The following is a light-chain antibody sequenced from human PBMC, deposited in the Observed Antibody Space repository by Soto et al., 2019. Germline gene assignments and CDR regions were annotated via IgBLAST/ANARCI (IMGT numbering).Light chain of an antibody. Sequence: EIVLTQSPATLSLSPGERATLSCRASQSVSSYLSWYQQKPGLAPRLLIYDASNRATGIPARFSGSGSGTEFTLTISSLEPEDFAVYYCHQRSSWPRTFGQGTKVEIK. CDR2: DAS. CDR3: HQRSSWPRT. V-gene: IGKV3-11*01. CDR1: QSVSSY. J-gene: IGKJ1*01.